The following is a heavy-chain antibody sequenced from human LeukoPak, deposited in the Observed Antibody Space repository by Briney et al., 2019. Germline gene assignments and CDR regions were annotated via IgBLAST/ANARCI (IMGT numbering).Heavy chain of an antibody. J-gene: IGHJ4*02. CDR1: GYTFTDYY. D-gene: IGHD2-15*01. CDR3: ARESLAATGDY. V-gene: IGHV1-2*02. CDR2: INPKRGGT. Sequence: ASVKDSCKASGYTFTDYYMHWVRQAPGQGLEWMGWINPKRGGTNYAQKFQGRVTMTRDSSICTAYMELSRLRSDDTAVYYCARESLAATGDYWGQGTLVTVSS.